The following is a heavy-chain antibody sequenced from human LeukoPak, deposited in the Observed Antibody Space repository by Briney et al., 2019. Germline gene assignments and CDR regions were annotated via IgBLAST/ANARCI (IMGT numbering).Heavy chain of an antibody. D-gene: IGHD5-18*01. CDR2: IIPIFGTA. CDR1: GGTFSSYA. V-gene: IGHV1-69*05. J-gene: IGHJ4*02. Sequence: SVKVSCKASGGTFSSYAISWVRQAPGQGLEWMGRIIPIFGTANYAQKFQGRVTITTDESTSTAYMELSSLGSEDTAVYYCASNWIQLSGYYFDYWGQGTLVTVSS. CDR3: ASNWIQLSGYYFDY.